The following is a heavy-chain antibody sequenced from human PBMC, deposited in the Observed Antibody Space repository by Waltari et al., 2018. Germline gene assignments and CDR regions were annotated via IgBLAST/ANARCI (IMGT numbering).Heavy chain of an antibody. CDR3: ARDRGRGIYLDS. J-gene: IGHJ4*02. CDR1: GASMSSTDW. V-gene: IGHV4-4*02. Sequence: QLQLQESGPGLVKPSGTLSLTCTVSGASMSSTDWRSWVRQPPEKGLEWIGQIHRSGRTNYNPSLESRVTISIDTSNNQFSLKVTSTTAADTAVYYCARDRGRGIYLDSWGQGTLVTVSP. CDR2: IHRSGRT. D-gene: IGHD2-15*01.